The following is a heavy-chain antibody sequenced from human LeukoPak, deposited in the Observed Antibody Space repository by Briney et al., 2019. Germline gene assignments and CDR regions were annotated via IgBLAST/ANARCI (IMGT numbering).Heavy chain of an antibody. CDR1: GGSISSYY. V-gene: IGHV4-59*01. J-gene: IGHJ4*02. CDR3: ARGVTIFGVVIRYFDY. CDR2: FYYSGRT. D-gene: IGHD3-3*01. Sequence: SETLSLTCTVSGGSISSYYWSWIRQPPGKGLEWIGYFYYSGRTNYNPSLKSRVTISVDTSKNQFSLKLSSVTAADTAVYYCARGVTIFGVVIRYFDYWGQGTLVTVSS.